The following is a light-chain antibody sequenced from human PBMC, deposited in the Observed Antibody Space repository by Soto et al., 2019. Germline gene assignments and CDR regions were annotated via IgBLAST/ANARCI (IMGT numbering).Light chain of an antibody. CDR1: QSLLHSNGYNY. CDR3: MQALQTPRNT. J-gene: IGKJ2*01. Sequence: DIVMTQSPLSLPVTPGEPASISCRSSQSLLHSNGYNYLDWYLQKPGQSPQLLIYLGSNRASGVPDRVSGSGSGTDFTLKISRVEAEDVGVYYCMQALQTPRNTFGQGTKLEIK. V-gene: IGKV2-28*01. CDR2: LGS.